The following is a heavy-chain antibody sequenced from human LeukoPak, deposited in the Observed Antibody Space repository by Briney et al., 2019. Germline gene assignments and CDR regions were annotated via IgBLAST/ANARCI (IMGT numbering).Heavy chain of an antibody. Sequence: ASVKVSCKTSGYTFRNYGITWVRQAPGQGLEWLGWISPNNGNTNYAQKLLGRVTMTTDSSTNTAFVEVRSLRPDDTAVYYCARDGAPGYDGSGLLLYWGQGTLVTVSS. V-gene: IGHV1-18*01. J-gene: IGHJ4*02. CDR3: ARDGAPGYDGSGLLLY. CDR2: ISPNNGNT. CDR1: GYTFRNYG. D-gene: IGHD3-22*01.